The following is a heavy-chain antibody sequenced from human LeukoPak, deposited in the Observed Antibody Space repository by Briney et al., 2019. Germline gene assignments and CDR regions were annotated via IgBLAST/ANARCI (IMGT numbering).Heavy chain of an antibody. CDR1: GFTFSSYA. Sequence: PGGSPRLSCAASGFTFSSYAMHWVRQAPGKGLEWVAVISYDGSNKYYADSVKGRFTISRDNSKNTLYLQMNSLRAEDTAVYYCARDHLPLGAGLPGYWGQGTLVTVSS. CDR3: ARDHLPLGAGLPGY. CDR2: ISYDGSNK. J-gene: IGHJ4*02. V-gene: IGHV3-30-3*01. D-gene: IGHD1-26*01.